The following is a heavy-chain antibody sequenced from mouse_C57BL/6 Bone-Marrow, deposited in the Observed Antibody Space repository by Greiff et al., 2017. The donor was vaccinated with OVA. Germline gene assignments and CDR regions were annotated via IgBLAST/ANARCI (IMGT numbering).Heavy chain of an antibody. D-gene: IGHD2-1*01. CDR3: TRGDYGNYVAY. CDR2: IDPETGGT. Sequence: VQLQQSGAELVRPGASVTLSCKASGYTFTDYEMHWVKQTPVHGLEWIGAIDPETGGTAYNQKFKGKAILTADKSSSTAYMELRSLTSEDSAVYYCTRGDYGNYVAYWGQGTLVTVSA. J-gene: IGHJ3*01. V-gene: IGHV1-15*01. CDR1: GYTFTDYE.